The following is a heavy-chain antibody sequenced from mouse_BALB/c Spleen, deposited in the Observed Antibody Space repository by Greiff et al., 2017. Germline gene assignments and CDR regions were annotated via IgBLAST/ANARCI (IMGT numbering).Heavy chain of an antibody. D-gene: IGHD2-4*01. CDR2: IYPGDGDT. CDR3: ARDYDPGYFDD. J-gene: IGHJ2*01. Sequence: QVQLQQSGAELVRPGSSVKISCKASGYAFSSYWMNWVKQRPGQGLEWIGQIYPGDGDTNYNGKFKGKATLTADKSSSTAYMQLSSLTSEDSAVYFCARDYDPGYFDDWGQGTTLTVSS. V-gene: IGHV1-80*01. CDR1: GYAFSSYW.